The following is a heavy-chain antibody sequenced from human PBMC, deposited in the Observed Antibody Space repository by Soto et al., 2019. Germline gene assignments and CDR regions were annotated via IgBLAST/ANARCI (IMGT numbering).Heavy chain of an antibody. CDR2: IFHSGIT. Sequence: SETLSLTCSISGGSFSNDYWTWIRQSPGKGLEWIGYIFHSGITDYNPSVKSRVTISIDKSRNLFSLTLTSVTAADTAVYYCARGKAARPFDPWGQGTLVTVSS. CDR1: GGSFSNDY. V-gene: IGHV4-59*01. D-gene: IGHD6-6*01. CDR3: ARGKAARPFDP. J-gene: IGHJ5*02.